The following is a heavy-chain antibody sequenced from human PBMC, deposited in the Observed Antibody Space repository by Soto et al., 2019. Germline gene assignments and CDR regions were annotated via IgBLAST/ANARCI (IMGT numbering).Heavy chain of an antibody. V-gene: IGHV4-31*03. CDR3: ARLRGSGSYSAYYFDS. CDR2: IHYSGST. J-gene: IGHJ4*02. CDR1: GGSVSNGGYY. D-gene: IGHD3-10*01. Sequence: QVHLQESGPGLVKPSQTLSLTCTVSGGSVSNGGYYWSWIRQHPGKGLEWIGYIHYSGSTYYSPSPKSRIAISVDTSKDRFSLELTSVTAADPAVYYCARLRGSGSYSAYYFDSWGQGALVTVSS.